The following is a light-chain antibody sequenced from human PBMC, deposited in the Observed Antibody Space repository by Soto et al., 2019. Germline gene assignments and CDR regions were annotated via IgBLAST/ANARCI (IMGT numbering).Light chain of an antibody. J-gene: IGLJ1*01. CDR3: NSYSGSNNFVV. Sequence: QPVLTHPPSASGSHGQSVTLSCTGTSSDVGGYDYVSWYQQHPGKAPELIIYEVNKRPSGVPDRFSGSKSGNTASLTVSGLQAEDEADYYCNSYSGSNNFVVFGTGTKVTVL. CDR1: SSDVGGYDY. V-gene: IGLV2-8*01. CDR2: EVN.